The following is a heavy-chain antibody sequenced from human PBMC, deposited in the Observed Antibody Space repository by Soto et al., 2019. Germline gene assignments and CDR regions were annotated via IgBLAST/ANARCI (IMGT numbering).Heavy chain of an antibody. D-gene: IGHD6-19*01. CDR1: GFTFSSHG. J-gene: IGHJ4*02. V-gene: IGHV3-33*01. CDR2: IWHDGNNK. Sequence: QVQLVESGGGVVQPGRSLRLSCATSGFTFSSHGMHWVRQAPGRGLEWVAVIWHDGNNKFYADSVRGRFTVSRDNSKKPRHLQMNRLGAADTAVYYCASQAYSRGRWYHFAYWGQGTVVTVSS. CDR3: ASQAYSRGRWYHFAY.